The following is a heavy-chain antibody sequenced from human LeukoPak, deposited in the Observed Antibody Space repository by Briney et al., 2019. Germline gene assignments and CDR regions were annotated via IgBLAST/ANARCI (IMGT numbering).Heavy chain of an antibody. J-gene: IGHJ4*02. Sequence: GESMNISCKASGYSFTTYWIGWVRQLPGKGLEWMGIIHPGDSDARYSPSFQGQVTTSVDKSNSTAYLQWSSLKASDTAVYYCARLSARSIGRGGDCWGQGTLVTVSS. D-gene: IGHD2-8*01. V-gene: IGHV5-51*01. CDR1: GYSFTTYW. CDR3: ARLSARSIGRGGDC. CDR2: IHPGDSDA.